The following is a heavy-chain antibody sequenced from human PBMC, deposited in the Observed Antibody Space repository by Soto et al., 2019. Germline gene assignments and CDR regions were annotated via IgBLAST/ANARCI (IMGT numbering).Heavy chain of an antibody. D-gene: IGHD4-17*01. CDR2: IRSSSSTI. V-gene: IGHV3-48*01. J-gene: IGHJ4*02. CDR1: GFTFSDYS. CDR3: VREEDYGDYYYFDY. Sequence: GGSLRLSCAASGFTFSDYSMNWVRQAPGKGLEWVSYIRSSSSTIYYADSVKGRFTISRDNAKNSLYLQMNSLRAEDTAVYYCVREEDYGDYYYFDYWGQGTLVTVSS.